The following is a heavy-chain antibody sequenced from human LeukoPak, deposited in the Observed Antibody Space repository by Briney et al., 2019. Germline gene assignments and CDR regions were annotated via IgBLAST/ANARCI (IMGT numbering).Heavy chain of an antibody. V-gene: IGHV3-74*01. Sequence: GGSLRLSCEASGFTFNGHWMHWVRQAPGKGLVWVSLINGDGSTISYADSVKGRFTISRDNAKNRLYLQMNSLGAEDMALYYRAKARRVEDAFDIWGQGTMVTVSS. D-gene: IGHD3-3*01. CDR1: GFTFNGHW. CDR2: INGDGSTI. J-gene: IGHJ3*02. CDR3: AKARRVEDAFDI.